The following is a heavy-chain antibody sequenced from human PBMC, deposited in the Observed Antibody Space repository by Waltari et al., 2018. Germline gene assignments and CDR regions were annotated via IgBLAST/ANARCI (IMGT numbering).Heavy chain of an antibody. V-gene: IGHV3-7*04. J-gene: IGHJ4*02. CDR3: ARGVTTVEC. D-gene: IGHD2-21*02. CDR2: IKKDGGEK. Sequence: EVQLVESGGGLVQLGGSLRPSCSGSGLPFSNSWMSWVRQAPGKGLEWVASIKKDGGEKYYVDSMKGRFTISRDNDNNSLFLQMDSLRVEDTAVYYCARGVTTVECWGQGALVTVSS. CDR1: GLPFSNSW.